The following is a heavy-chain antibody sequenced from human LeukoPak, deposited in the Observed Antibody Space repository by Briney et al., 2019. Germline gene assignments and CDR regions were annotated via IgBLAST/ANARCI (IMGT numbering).Heavy chain of an antibody. Sequence: ASVKVSCKASGYTFTSYYMHWVRQAPGQGLEWMGIINPSGGSTSYAQKFQGRVTMTRDTSTSTVYMELSSLRSEDTAVYYCARGLSLTGYSSSWYFGNHYYYYYMDVWGKGTTVTVSS. CDR1: GYTFTSYY. CDR2: INPSGGST. V-gene: IGHV1-46*01. CDR3: ARGLSLTGYSSSWYFGNHYYYYYMDV. D-gene: IGHD6-13*01. J-gene: IGHJ6*03.